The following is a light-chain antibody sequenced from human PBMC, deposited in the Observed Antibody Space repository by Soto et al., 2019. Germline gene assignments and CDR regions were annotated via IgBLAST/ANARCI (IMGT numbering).Light chain of an antibody. Sequence: EIVLTQSPGTLSLSPGERATLSCRASQSVTSSYLAWYQQKPGQAPRLLIYGASSRATGIPDRFSGSGSGTDFTLTLSRLEPEDFAVYYCQQYGSSPRFGQGTKVQIK. CDR3: QQYGSSPR. CDR1: QSVTSSY. J-gene: IGKJ1*01. V-gene: IGKV3-20*01. CDR2: GAS.